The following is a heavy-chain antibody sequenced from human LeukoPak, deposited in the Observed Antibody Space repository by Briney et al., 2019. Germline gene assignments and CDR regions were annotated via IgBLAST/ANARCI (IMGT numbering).Heavy chain of an antibody. CDR3: ARDGVDVGYCSGGSCYDRDNWFDP. CDR1: GYTFTGYY. J-gene: IGHJ5*02. V-gene: IGHV1-2*02. Sequence: ASVKVSCKASGYTFTGYYMHWVRQAPGQGLEWMGRINPNSGGTNYAQKFQGRVTMTRDTSISTAYMELSRLRSDDTAVYYCARDGVDVGYCSGGSCYDRDNWFDPWGQATLVTVSS. CDR2: INPNSGGT. D-gene: IGHD2-15*01.